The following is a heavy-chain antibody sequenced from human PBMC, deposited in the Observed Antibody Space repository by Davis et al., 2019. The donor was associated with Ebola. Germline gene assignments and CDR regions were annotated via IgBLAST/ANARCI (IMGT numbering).Heavy chain of an antibody. J-gene: IGHJ6*02. D-gene: IGHD2-2*01. CDR1: GGSISSYY. CDR2: IYYSGST. V-gene: IGHV4-59*12. CDR3: ARERRIVVVPAAAHYYYYGMDV. Sequence: MPSETLSLTCTVSGGSISSYYWSWIRQPPGKGLEWIGYIYYSGSTNYNPSLKSRVTISVDTSKNQFSLKLSSVTAADTAVYYCARERRIVVVPAAAHYYYYGMDVWGQGTTVTVSS.